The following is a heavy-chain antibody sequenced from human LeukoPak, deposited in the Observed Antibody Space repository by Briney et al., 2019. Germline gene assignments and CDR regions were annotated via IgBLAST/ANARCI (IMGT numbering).Heavy chain of an antibody. Sequence: SETLSLTCTVSGGSISSSSYYWGWIRQPPGKGLEWIGSIYYSGSTYYNPSLKSRVTISVDTSKNQFSLKLSSVTAADTAVYYCARQRRVRRQHNWFDPWGQGTLVTVSS. CDR1: GGSISSSSYY. J-gene: IGHJ5*02. V-gene: IGHV4-39*01. CDR2: IYYSGST. CDR3: ARQRRVRRQHNWFDP. D-gene: IGHD6-19*01.